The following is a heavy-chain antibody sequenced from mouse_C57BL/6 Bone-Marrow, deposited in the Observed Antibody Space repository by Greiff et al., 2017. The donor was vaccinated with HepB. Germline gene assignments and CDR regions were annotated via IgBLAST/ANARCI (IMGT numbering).Heavy chain of an antibody. Sequence: EVHLVESGGDLVKPGGSLKLSCAASGFTFSSYGMSWVRQTPDKRLEWVATISSGGSYTYYPDSVKGRVTISRDNAKNTLYLQMSSLKAEDTAMYYCARHGTVVAMDYWGQGTSVTVSS. V-gene: IGHV5-6*01. CDR3: ARHGTVVAMDY. CDR2: ISSGGSYT. J-gene: IGHJ4*01. CDR1: GFTFSSYG. D-gene: IGHD1-1*01.